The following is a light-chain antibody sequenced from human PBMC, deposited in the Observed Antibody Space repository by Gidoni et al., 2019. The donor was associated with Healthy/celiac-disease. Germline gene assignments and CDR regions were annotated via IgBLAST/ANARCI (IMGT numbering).Light chain of an antibody. V-gene: IGKV1-39*01. J-gene: IGKJ2*01. Sequence: IHMTQPPSSLSASVGDRVTITCPASQSISSYLNWYQQKPGKAPKLLIYAASSLQSGVPSRFSGSGSGTDFTLTISSLQPEDFATYYCQQSYSTLSTFGQGTKLEIK. CDR3: QQSYSTLST. CDR2: AAS. CDR1: QSISSY.